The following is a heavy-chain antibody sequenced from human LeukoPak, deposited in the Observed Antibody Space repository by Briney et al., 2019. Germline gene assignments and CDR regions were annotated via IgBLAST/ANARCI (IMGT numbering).Heavy chain of an antibody. CDR1: GFTVSSNY. Sequence: GGSLRLSCAASGFTVSSNYMSWVCQAPGKGLEWVSVIYSGGSTYYADSVKGRFIISRDNSKNTLYLQMNSLTVDDTAVYYCAKHIGYCSGGTCYYDYWGQGTLVTVSS. V-gene: IGHV3-53*01. J-gene: IGHJ4*02. CDR3: AKHIGYCSGGTCYYDY. D-gene: IGHD2-15*01. CDR2: IYSGGST.